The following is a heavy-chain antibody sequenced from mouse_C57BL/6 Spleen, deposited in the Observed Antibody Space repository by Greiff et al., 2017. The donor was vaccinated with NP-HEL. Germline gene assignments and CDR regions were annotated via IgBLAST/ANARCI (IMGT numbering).Heavy chain of an antibody. J-gene: IGHJ2*01. CDR3: ARSTTVVANFDY. V-gene: IGHV1-20*01. Sequence: EVQLQQSGPELVKPGDSVKISCKASGYSFTGYFMNWVMQSHGKSLEWIGRINPYNGDTFYNQKFKGKATLTVDKSSSTAHMELRSLTSEDSAVYYCARSTTVVANFDYWGQGTTLTVSS. D-gene: IGHD1-1*01. CDR2: INPYNGDT. CDR1: GYSFTGYF.